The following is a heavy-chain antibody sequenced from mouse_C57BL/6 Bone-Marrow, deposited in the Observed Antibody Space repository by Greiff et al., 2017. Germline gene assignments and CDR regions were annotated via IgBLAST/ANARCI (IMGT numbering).Heavy chain of an antibody. D-gene: IGHD1-1*01. CDR2: INPGSGGT. CDR1: GYAFTNYL. J-gene: IGHJ4*01. V-gene: IGHV1-54*01. CDR3: ARRYYGSIPYAMDY. Sequence: VQLQQSGAELVRPGTSVKVSCKASGYAFTNYLIEWVKQRPGQGLEWIGVINPGSGGTNYNEKFKGKATLTADKSSSTAYMQLSSLTSEDSAVXFCARRYYGSIPYAMDYWGQGTSVTVSS.